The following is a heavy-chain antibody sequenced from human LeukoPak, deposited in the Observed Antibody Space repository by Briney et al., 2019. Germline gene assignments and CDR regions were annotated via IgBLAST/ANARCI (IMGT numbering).Heavy chain of an antibody. J-gene: IGHJ4*02. D-gene: IGHD4-23*01. CDR2: ISSNGAST. Sequence: GGSLRLSCSASGFTFSSYAMHWVRQAPGKGLEYVSAISSNGASTYYADSVKGRFTISRDNSKNTLYLQMSSLRAEDTAVYYCVKESHTVVTFLDYWGQGTLVTVSS. V-gene: IGHV3-64D*06. CDR1: GFTFSSYA. CDR3: VKESHTVVTFLDY.